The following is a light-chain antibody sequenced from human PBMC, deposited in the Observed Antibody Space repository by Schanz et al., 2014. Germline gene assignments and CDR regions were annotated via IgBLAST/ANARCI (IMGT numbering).Light chain of an antibody. CDR3: QQTYTSPRT. CDR1: QYISIY. J-gene: IGKJ4*01. V-gene: IGKV1-39*01. CDR2: AAS. Sequence: DIQMTQSPSSLSTSVRDRVTLTCRARQYISIYLNWYQLKPGKAPKLLISAASRLENGVPSRFSGGGSGTEFTLTISNLQPEDVATYYCQQTYTSPRTFGGGTKVEI.